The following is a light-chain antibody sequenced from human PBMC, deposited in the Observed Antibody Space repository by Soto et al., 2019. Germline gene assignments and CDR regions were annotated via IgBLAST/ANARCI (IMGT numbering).Light chain of an antibody. V-gene: IGKV3-20*01. CDR1: QSVGSDY. J-gene: IGKJ1*01. CDR2: GIF. CDR3: QQFGSSPRT. Sequence: EIVLTQSPRTLSLSPGERATLSCRASQSVGSDYVAWYQHRPGQAPRLLFSGIFRRATDIPDRFSGSGSGTDFTLTINRLEPEDFAVYYCQQFGSSPRTFGQGTKV.